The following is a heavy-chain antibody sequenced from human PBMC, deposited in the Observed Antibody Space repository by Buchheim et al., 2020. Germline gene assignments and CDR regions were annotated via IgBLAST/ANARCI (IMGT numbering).Heavy chain of an antibody. CDR2: ISGSGGST. J-gene: IGHJ4*02. V-gene: IGHV3-23*01. CDR1: GFTFSSYA. Sequence: EVQLLESGGGLVQPGGSLRLSCAASGFTFSSYAMSWVRQAPGKGLEWVSAISGSGGSTYYADSVKGRFTISRDNSKNTLYLQMNSLRAEDTAVYYGVKGDSDRTIFGVATMVFDYWGQGTL. D-gene: IGHD3-3*01. CDR3: VKGDSDRTIFGVATMVFDY.